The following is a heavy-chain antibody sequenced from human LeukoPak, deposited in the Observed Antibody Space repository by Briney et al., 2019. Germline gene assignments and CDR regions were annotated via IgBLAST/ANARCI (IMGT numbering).Heavy chain of an antibody. V-gene: IGHV4-34*01. Sequence: PETLSLTCAVYGGSFSGYYWSWIRQPPGKGLEWIGEINHSGSTNYNPSLKSRVTISVGTSKNQFSLKLSSVTAADTAVYYCARGGVCSSTSCYAGRFDYWGQGTLVTVSS. CDR3: ARGGVCSSTSCYAGRFDY. CDR1: GGSFSGYY. D-gene: IGHD2-2*01. CDR2: INHSGST. J-gene: IGHJ4*02.